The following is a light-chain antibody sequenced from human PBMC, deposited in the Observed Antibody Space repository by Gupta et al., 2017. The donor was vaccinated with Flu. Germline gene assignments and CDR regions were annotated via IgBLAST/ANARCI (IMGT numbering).Light chain of an antibody. J-gene: IGLJ3*02. CDR1: SSNIGNNA. CDR3: AAWDDSLNGRV. Sequence: QSVLTQPPSVSEAPRQRVTISCSGSSSNIGNNAVNWYQQLPGKAPKLLIYYDDLLPSGVSDRFSGSKSGTSPSLAISGLQSEDEADYYCAAWDDSLNGRVFGGGTKLTVL. CDR2: YDD. V-gene: IGLV1-36*01.